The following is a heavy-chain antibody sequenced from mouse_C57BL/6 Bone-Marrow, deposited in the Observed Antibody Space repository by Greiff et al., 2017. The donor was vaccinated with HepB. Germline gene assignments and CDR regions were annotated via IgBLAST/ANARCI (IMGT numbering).Heavy chain of an antibody. CDR1: GFTFSDYG. J-gene: IGHJ4*01. V-gene: IGHV5-17*01. CDR3: ARRRMVTTRWFYAMDY. CDR2: ISSGSSTI. Sequence: EVQLVESGGGLVKPGGSLKLSCAASGFTFSDYGMHWVRQAPEKGLEWVAYISSGSSTIYYADTVKGRFTISRDNAKNTLFLQMTSLRSEDTAMYYCARRRMVTTRWFYAMDYWGRRTSVAVSS. D-gene: IGHD2-2*01.